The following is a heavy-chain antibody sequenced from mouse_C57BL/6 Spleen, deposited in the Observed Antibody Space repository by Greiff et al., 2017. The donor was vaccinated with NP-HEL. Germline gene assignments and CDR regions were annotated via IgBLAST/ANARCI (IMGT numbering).Heavy chain of an antibody. V-gene: IGHV1-26*01. J-gene: IGHJ1*03. CDR2: INPNNGGT. Sequence: VQLQQSGPELVKPGASVKISCKASGYTFTDYYMNWVKQSHGKSLEWIGDINPNNGGTSYKQKFKGKATLTVDKSSSTAYMELRSLTSEDSAVYYCARGGYYYGSSYWYFDVWGTGTTVTVSS. CDR3: ARGGYYYGSSYWYFDV. CDR1: GYTFTDYY. D-gene: IGHD1-1*01.